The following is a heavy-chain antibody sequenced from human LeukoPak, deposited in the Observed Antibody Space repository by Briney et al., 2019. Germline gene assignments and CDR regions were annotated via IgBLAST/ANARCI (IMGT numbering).Heavy chain of an antibody. V-gene: IGHV1-8*01. J-gene: IGHJ5*02. CDR3: AREDFAGFSRIITMVRGAPNWFDP. CDR1: GYTFTSYD. CDR2: MNPNSGNT. D-gene: IGHD3-10*01. Sequence: ASVKVSCKASGYTFTSYDINWVRQATGQGLEWMGWMNPNSGNTGYAQKFQGRVTMTRNTSISTAYMELSSLRSEDTAVYYCAREDFAGFSRIITMVRGAPNWFDPWGQGTLVTDSS.